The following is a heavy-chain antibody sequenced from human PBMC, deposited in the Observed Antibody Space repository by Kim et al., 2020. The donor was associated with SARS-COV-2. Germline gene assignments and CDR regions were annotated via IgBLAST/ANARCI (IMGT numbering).Heavy chain of an antibody. CDR2: ISGSGGST. J-gene: IGHJ2*01. D-gene: IGHD6-19*01. CDR1: GFTFSSYA. CDR3: AKDRGQWLAHRSWYFDL. Sequence: GGSLRLSCAASGFTFSSYAMSWVRQAPGKGLEWVSAISGSGGSTYYADSVKGRFTISRDNSKNTLYLQMNSLRAEDTAVYYCAKDRGQWLAHRSWYFDLWGRGTLVTVSS. V-gene: IGHV3-23*01.